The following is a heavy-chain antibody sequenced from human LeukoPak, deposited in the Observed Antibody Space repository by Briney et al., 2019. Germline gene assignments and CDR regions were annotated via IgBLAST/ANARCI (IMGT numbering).Heavy chain of an antibody. J-gene: IGHJ3*02. V-gene: IGHV3-23*01. CDR2: ISGSGGST. CDR3: APGPNSDDAEGI. CDR1: GFTFGDYA. Sequence: GGSLRLSCTASGFTFGDYAMSWVRQAPGKGLEWVSAISGSGGSTYYADSVKGRFTISRDNSKNTLYLQMNSLRADDTAVYYCAPGPNSDDAEGIWGQGTMVTVSS. D-gene: IGHD1-14*01.